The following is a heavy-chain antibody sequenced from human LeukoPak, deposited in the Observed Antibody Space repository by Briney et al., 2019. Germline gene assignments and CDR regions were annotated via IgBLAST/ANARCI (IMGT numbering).Heavy chain of an antibody. D-gene: IGHD3-10*01. Sequence: SETLSLTCTVSGGSISSYSWSWIRQPAGKGLEWIGHIYTIGSTNYNPSLKSRVTISVDTSKNQFSLKLSSVTAADTAVYYCAREKISRGVIIKVGDFDYWGQGTLVTVSS. CDR2: IYTIGST. V-gene: IGHV4-4*07. J-gene: IGHJ4*02. CDR3: AREKISRGVIIKVGDFDY. CDR1: GGSISSYS.